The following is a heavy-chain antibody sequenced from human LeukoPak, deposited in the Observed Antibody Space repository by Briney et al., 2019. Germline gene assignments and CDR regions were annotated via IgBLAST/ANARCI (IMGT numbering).Heavy chain of an antibody. J-gene: IGHJ4*02. Sequence: GASVKVSCKASGYTFTSYYMHWVRQAPGQGLEWMGIINPSGGSTSYAQKFQGRRTMTRDLSRSTVYMQLSRVRSEDAAGYYCAGELLIVATHWGIDYWGQGTLVTVSS. D-gene: IGHD5-12*01. CDR2: INPSGGST. CDR1: GYTFTSYY. CDR3: AGELLIVATHWGIDY. V-gene: IGHV1-46*03.